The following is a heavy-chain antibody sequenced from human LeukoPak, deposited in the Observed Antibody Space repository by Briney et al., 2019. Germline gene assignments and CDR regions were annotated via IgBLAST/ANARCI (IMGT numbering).Heavy chain of an antibody. J-gene: IGHJ5*02. CDR3: ARDEGYSSGIRRFDP. D-gene: IGHD6-19*01. CDR1: GYTFTSYG. CDR2: ISAYNGNT. Sequence: ASVKVSCKASGYTFTSYGISWVRQAPGQGLEWMGWISAYNGNTNYAQKFQGRVTITADESTSTAYMELSSLRSEDTAVYYCARDEGYSSGIRRFDPWGQGTLVTVSS. V-gene: IGHV1-18*01.